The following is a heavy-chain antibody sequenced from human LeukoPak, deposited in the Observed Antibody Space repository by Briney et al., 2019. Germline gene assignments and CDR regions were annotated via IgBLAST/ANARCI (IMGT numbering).Heavy chain of an antibody. CDR2: IYDSGST. CDR3: AREYSWSGFFDY. CDR1: DGSISSYY. D-gene: IGHD3-3*01. V-gene: IGHV4-59*01. Sequence: SETLSLTCTVSDGSISSYYWSWIRQPPGKGLEWIGHIYDSGSTNYNPSLKSRVTISVDTSKNQFSLKLSSVTAADTAVYYCAREYSWSGFFDYWGQGTLVTVSS. J-gene: IGHJ4*02.